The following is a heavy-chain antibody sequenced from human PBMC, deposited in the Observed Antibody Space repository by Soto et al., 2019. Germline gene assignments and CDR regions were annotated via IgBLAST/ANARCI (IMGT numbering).Heavy chain of an antibody. CDR3: AILRVRGVSNWFDP. J-gene: IGHJ5*02. CDR2: IYYSGST. CDR1: GGSISSGGYY. Sequence: QVQLQESGPGLVKPSQTLSLTCTVSGGSISSGGYYWSWIRQHPGKGLEWIGYIYYSGSTYYNPALKRRVTIAVDTSKNQFSLKLSSVTAADTAVYCCAILRVRGVSNWFDPWGQGTLVTVSS. D-gene: IGHD3-10*01. V-gene: IGHV4-31*03.